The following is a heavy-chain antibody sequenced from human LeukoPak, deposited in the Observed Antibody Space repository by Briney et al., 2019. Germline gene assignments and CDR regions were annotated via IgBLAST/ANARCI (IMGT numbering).Heavy chain of an antibody. J-gene: IGHJ4*02. D-gene: IGHD3-22*01. CDR3: ASIYGSSGYSDY. V-gene: IGHV3-11*06. Sequence: GGSLRLSCAASGFSFSDYYMSWIRQAPGKGLEWVSYISSSGCYTNYADSVKGRFTISRDNAKNSLYLQMNSLRAEDTAVYYCASIYGSSGYSDYWGQGTLVTVSS. CDR1: GFSFSDYY. CDR2: ISSSGCYT.